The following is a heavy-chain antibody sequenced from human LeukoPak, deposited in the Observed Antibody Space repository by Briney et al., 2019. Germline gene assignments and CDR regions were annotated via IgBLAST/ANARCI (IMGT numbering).Heavy chain of an antibody. D-gene: IGHD2-8*01. J-gene: IGHJ4*02. V-gene: IGHV1-18*01. CDR3: ARTNLDCKRGVCYDY. CDR1: GGTFGSYA. CDR2: ISVYSGHT. Sequence: ASVKVSCKASGGTFGSYAIRWVRQAPGQGLEWMAWISVYSGHTYYAQKFQGRVTVTTDTSTSTAYMELRSLRSDDTAVYYCARTNLDCKRGVCYDYWGQGTLVTVSS.